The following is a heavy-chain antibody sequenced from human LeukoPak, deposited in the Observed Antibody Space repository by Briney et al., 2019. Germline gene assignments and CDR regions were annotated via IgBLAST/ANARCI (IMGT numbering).Heavy chain of an antibody. V-gene: IGHV3-30*02. CDR2: IRNDGSNK. CDR3: AKDIPDFDY. J-gene: IGHJ4*02. Sequence: GGSLRLSCAASGFTFSSYGMHWVRQAPGKGLEWVAFIRNDGSNKYYADSMKGRFTISRDNSKNTMYQQITSLKAEDRAVYYCAKDIPDFDYWGQGTLVTVSS. CDR1: GFTFSSYG.